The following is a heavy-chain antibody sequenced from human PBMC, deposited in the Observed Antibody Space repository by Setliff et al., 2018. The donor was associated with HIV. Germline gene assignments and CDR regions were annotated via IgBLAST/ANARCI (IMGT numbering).Heavy chain of an antibody. CDR2: VYLGDSDS. J-gene: IGHJ5*02. CDR1: GFNFTHYW. D-gene: IGHD3-10*01. V-gene: IGHV5-51*01. Sequence: PGESLKISCKGSGFNFTHYWIGWVRQMPGKGLEWMGFVYLGDSDSRYSPSLQGQVTISADTSLKTAHLQWSSLKASDTATYFCVRLNRGSTWSIASDRGFFDPWGQGTLVTVSS. CDR3: VRLNRGSTWSIASDRGFFDP.